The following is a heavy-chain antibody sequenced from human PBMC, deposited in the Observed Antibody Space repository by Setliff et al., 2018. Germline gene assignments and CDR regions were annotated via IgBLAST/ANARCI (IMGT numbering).Heavy chain of an antibody. Sequence: GGSLRLSCAASGFTFSSYAMSWVRQAPGKGLEWVANIRQDGGQTYYEDSVKGRFTISRDNAKNSLYLQMNSLRAEDTAMYHCARGTFSDFWSGDYYDYWGQGTLVTVSS. J-gene: IGHJ4*02. V-gene: IGHV3-7*01. D-gene: IGHD3-3*01. CDR1: GFTFSSYA. CDR3: ARGTFSDFWSGDYYDY. CDR2: IRQDGGQT.